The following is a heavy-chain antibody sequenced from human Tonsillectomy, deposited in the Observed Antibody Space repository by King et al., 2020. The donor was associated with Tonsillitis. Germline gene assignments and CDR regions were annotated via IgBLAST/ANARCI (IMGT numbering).Heavy chain of an antibody. Sequence: VQLVESGGGLVKPGGSLRLSCAASGFTFNNYNINWLRRAPGKGLEWVSSISNCSTYIYYGDSVNGRFTISRDNAKNSLSLQMNSLRAEDTAVYYCARYGPGGVFDYWGQGTLVTVSS. CDR3: ARYGPGGVFDY. CDR2: ISNCSTYI. D-gene: IGHD3-10*01. V-gene: IGHV3-21*01. J-gene: IGHJ4*02. CDR1: GFTFNNYN.